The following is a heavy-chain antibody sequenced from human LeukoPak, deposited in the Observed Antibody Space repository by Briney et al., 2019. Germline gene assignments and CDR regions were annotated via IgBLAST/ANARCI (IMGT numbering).Heavy chain of an antibody. CDR3: ARRPTGDPKFDY. CDR1: GGSISNYF. D-gene: IGHD7-27*01. J-gene: IGHJ4*02. Sequence: SETLSLTCSVSGGSISNYFWTWLRQPPGKGLEWIGYIYPSGSTYYNPSLKSRVTISVDTSKNRFSLKLSTVTAADTAVYYCARRPTGDPKFDYWGQGTLVTVSS. V-gene: IGHV4-59*08. CDR2: IYPSGST.